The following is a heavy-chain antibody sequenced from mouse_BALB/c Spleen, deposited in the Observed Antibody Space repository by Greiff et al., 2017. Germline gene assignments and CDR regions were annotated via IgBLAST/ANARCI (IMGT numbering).Heavy chain of an antibody. Sequence: VQLQQSGAELVRPGTSVKVSCKASGYAFTNYLIEWVKQRPGQGLEWIGVINPGSGGTNYNEKFKGKATLTADKSSSTAYMQLSSLTSDDSAVYFCGRPITTGEGFAYWGQGTLVTVSA. V-gene: IGHV1-54*01. CDR1: GYAFTNYL. CDR2: INPGSGGT. D-gene: IGHD2-4*01. CDR3: GRPITTGEGFAY. J-gene: IGHJ3*01.